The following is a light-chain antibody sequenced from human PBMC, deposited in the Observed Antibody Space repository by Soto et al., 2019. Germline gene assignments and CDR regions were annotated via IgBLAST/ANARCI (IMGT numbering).Light chain of an antibody. CDR2: AAS. Sequence: IRMTKSPSSLSASTGDSVTITCRARQGISSYLAWYQQKPGKAPKLLIYAASTLQSGVPSRFSGSGSGTDFTLTISCLQSEDFATYYCQQYYSDPRTFGQGTKVEIK. CDR1: QGISSY. V-gene: IGKV1-8*01. CDR3: QQYYSDPRT. J-gene: IGKJ1*01.